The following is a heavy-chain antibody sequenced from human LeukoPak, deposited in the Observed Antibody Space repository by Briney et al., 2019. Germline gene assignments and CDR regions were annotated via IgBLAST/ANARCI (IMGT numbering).Heavy chain of an antibody. CDR1: GGSISSGGYY. J-gene: IGHJ4*02. CDR3: ARAVREDIVLMVYEPYFDY. Sequence: PSETLSLTCTVSGGSISSGGYYWSWIRQPPGKGLEWIGYIYHSGSTYYNPSLKSRVTISVDTSKNQFSLKLSSVTAADTAVYYCARAVREDIVLMVYEPYFDYWGQGTLVTVSS. V-gene: IGHV4-30-2*05. CDR2: IYHSGST. D-gene: IGHD2-8*01.